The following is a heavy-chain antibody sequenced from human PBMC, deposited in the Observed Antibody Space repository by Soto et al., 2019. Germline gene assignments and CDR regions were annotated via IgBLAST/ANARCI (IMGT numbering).Heavy chain of an antibody. CDR2: ISSSSSYT. CDR3: ARDQLYGASWFDP. V-gene: IGHV3-11*06. CDR1: GFTFSDYY. Sequence: QVQLVESGGGLVKPGGSLRLSCAASGFTFSDYYMSWIRQAPGKGLEWVSYISSSSSYTNYADSVKGRFTISRDNAKNSLYLQMNSMRAEDTALYYCARDQLYGASWFDPWGQGTLVTVSS. D-gene: IGHD4-17*01. J-gene: IGHJ5*02.